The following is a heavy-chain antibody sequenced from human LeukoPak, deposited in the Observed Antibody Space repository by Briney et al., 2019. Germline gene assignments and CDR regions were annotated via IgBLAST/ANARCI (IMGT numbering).Heavy chain of an antibody. CDR2: ISYDGSNK. CDR3: ARDLSGDYRTIYLGFDY. Sequence: GSLRLSCAASGFTFSSYAMHWVRQAPGKGLERVAVISYDGSNKYYADSVKGRFTISRDNSKNTLYLQMNSLRAEDTAVYYCARDLSGDYRTIYLGFDYWGQGTLVTVSS. CDR1: GFTFSSYA. D-gene: IGHD4-17*01. V-gene: IGHV3-30-3*01. J-gene: IGHJ4*02.